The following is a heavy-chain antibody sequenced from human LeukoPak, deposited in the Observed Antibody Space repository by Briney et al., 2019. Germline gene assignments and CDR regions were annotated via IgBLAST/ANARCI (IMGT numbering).Heavy chain of an antibody. D-gene: IGHD4-17*01. CDR3: ARGYRGDYTFGAFDI. V-gene: IGHV4-59*01. Sequence: SETLSLTCTVSGGSISSYYWSWMRQPPGKGLGWSGYIYYSGSTNYNPSLKSRVTISVHTSQNQFSLKPSSVTAADTAVYYCARGYRGDYTFGAFDIWGQGTMVTVSS. CDR2: IYYSGST. CDR1: GGSISSYY. J-gene: IGHJ3*02.